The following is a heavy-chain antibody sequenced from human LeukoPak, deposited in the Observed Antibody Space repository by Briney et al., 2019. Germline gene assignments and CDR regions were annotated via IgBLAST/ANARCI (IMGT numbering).Heavy chain of an antibody. CDR3: AKSVGFWSGYPFDY. Sequence: GGSLRLSCAASGFTFSNAWMSWVRQAPGKGLEWVGRIKRKTDGGTTDYAAPVKGRFTISRDNSKNSLYLQMNSLRTEDTALYYCAKSVGFWSGYPFDYWGQGTLVTVSS. D-gene: IGHD3-3*01. V-gene: IGHV3-15*05. CDR1: GFTFSNAW. J-gene: IGHJ4*02. CDR2: IKRKTDGGTT.